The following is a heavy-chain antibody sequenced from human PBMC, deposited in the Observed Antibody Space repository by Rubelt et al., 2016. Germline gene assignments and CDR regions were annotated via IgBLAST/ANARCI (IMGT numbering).Heavy chain of an antibody. D-gene: IGHD1-26*01. J-gene: IGHJ4*02. CDR1: GYSFSSYW. Sequence: GESLKISCKGSGYSFSSYWIAWVRQMPGKGLEWMGIIYPGDSDTRYSPSFQGQVTISADKSISTAYLQWSSLKASDTAMYYCARRGGNYQSAVDFWGQGTLVTVSS. CDR3: ARRGGNYQSAVDF. CDR2: IYPGDSDT. V-gene: IGHV5-51*03.